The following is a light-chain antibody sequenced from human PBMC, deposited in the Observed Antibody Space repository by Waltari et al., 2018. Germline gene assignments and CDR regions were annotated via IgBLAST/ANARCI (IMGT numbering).Light chain of an antibody. J-gene: IGKJ2*01. CDR1: QSVNSN. V-gene: IGKV3-15*01. Sequence: EIVMTQSPATLSVSPGERATLSCRASQSVNSNLAWYQQRPGQAPRLLIFASSIRATDVPARFSGSGSGTDFTLTISNLQSEDFAVYYCQLYNMWPPGTFGPGTKLEIK. CDR3: QLYNMWPPGT. CDR2: ASS.